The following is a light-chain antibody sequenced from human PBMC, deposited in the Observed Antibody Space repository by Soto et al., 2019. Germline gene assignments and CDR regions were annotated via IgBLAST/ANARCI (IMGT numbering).Light chain of an antibody. CDR1: QSIGNW. CDR2: AAS. CDR3: QQAKSFPRT. Sequence: DLQMTQSPSSVSASGGDRVTITCRASQSIGNWLAWYQQKPGKAPKLLIYAASTLQGGVPSRFSGSGSGTDFTLSVSSLPPDDFATYHCQQAKSFPRTFVQGTRLEVK. J-gene: IGKJ5*01. V-gene: IGKV1-12*01.